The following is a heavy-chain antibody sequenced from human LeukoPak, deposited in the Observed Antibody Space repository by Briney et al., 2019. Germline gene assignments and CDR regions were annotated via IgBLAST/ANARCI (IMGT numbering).Heavy chain of an antibody. V-gene: IGHV3-23*01. J-gene: IGHJ5*02. D-gene: IGHD6-19*01. CDR1: GIVFSNTA. CDR2: ISGGGERT. CDR3: GKDGGQYSSGPEFDP. Sequence: GGSLRLSCAASGIVFSNTAMNCAAQSPGRGLEWVSAISGGGERTFYADSGKGRFTISRDNSKNMVYLQMNSLRADDTGIYYCGKDGGQYSSGPEFDPRGQGALVTVSS.